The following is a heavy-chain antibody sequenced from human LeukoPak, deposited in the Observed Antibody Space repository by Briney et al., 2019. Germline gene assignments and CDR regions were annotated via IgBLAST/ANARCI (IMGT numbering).Heavy chain of an antibody. CDR3: ARLWRQLGENWFDP. J-gene: IGHJ5*02. CDR2: IYHSGST. Sequence: KTSETLSLTCAVSGGSISSSNWWSWVRQPPGKGLEWIGGIYHSGSTNYNPSLKSRVTISVDKSKNQFSLKLSSVTAADTAVYYCARLWRQLGENWFDPWGQGTLVTVSS. V-gene: IGHV4-4*02. CDR1: GGSISSSNW. D-gene: IGHD6-13*01.